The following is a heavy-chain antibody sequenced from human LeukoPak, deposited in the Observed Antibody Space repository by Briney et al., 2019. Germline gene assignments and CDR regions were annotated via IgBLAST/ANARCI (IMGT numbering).Heavy chain of an antibody. Sequence: SETLSLTCAVYGGSFSGYYWSWIRQPPGKGLEWIGEINHSGSTNYNPSLKSRVTISVDTSKNQFSLKLSSVTAADTAVYYCARGMWEPAATWGQGTLVTVSS. J-gene: IGHJ4*02. CDR2: INHSGST. D-gene: IGHD1-26*01. CDR3: ARGMWEPAAT. CDR1: GGSFSGYY. V-gene: IGHV4-34*01.